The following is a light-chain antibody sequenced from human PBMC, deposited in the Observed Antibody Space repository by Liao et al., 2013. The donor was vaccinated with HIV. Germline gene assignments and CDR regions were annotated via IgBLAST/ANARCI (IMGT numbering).Light chain of an antibody. CDR2: QDT. CDR1: KLGDKY. CDR3: QAWDSSTGV. V-gene: IGLV3-1*01. Sequence: SYELTQPPSVSVSPGQTANITCSGDKLGDKYVCWYQQKPGQSPVLVIYQDTKRPSGIPERFSGSNSGNTATLTISGTQPMDEADYYCQAWDSSTGVFGGGTQLTVL. J-gene: IGLJ3*02.